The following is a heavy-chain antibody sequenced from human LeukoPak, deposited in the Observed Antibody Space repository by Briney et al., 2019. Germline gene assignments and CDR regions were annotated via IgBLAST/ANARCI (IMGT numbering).Heavy chain of an antibody. D-gene: IGHD3-10*01. J-gene: IGHJ5*02. Sequence: PGRSLSLSCAASAFTFSSFAMSWVRQAPGKGREWVSAISASGGSTYYAGSGTGRSTISRDNSKNTLYLQMNSLRAEGTAVYYCARVTGMGLCFEELNWFDAWGQGTMVTVSS. V-gene: IGHV3-23*01. CDR3: ARVTGMGLCFEELNWFDA. CDR1: AFTFSSFA. CDR2: ISASGGST.